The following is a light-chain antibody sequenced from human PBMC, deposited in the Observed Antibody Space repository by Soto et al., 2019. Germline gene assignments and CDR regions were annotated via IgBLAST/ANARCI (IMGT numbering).Light chain of an antibody. CDR1: SSDIGTYNF. Sequence: QSALTQPASVSGSPGQSITISCTGTSSDIGTYNFVSWYQQRPGKAPKLLIFEVTKRPSGVSSRFSASKSGNTASLTISGLQAEDEADYSCCSYIDSGGWVFGGGTKVTVL. J-gene: IGLJ3*02. CDR3: CSYIDSGGWV. V-gene: IGLV2-23*02. CDR2: EVT.